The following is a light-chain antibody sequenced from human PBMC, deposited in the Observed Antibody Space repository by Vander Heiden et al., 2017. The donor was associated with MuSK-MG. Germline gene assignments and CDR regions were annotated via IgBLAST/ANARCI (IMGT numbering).Light chain of an antibody. J-gene: IGKJ3*01. CDR1: QDISNY. Sequence: DIQMTQSPSPLSASVGDRVTTTCQASQDISNYVNWYQQKPGKAPKLLIYDASNLETGVPSRFSGSGSRTDFTFTISSLQPEDIATYYCQQYDNLIFTFGPGTKVDIK. CDR3: QQYDNLIFT. CDR2: DAS. V-gene: IGKV1-33*01.